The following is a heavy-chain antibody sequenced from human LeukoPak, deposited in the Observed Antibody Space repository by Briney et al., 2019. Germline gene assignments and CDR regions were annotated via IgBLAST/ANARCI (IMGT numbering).Heavy chain of an antibody. J-gene: IGHJ4*02. D-gene: IGHD1-26*01. CDR1: GGSINSCY. V-gene: IGHV4-4*07. CDR2: IYTTGST. Sequence: SETLSLTCTVSGGSINSCYWGWIRQPAGKGLEWIGRIYTTGSTNYNPSLESRVTMSVDTSKNQFSLKLTSVTAADTAMYYCARAGYTISYYSLDYWGQGTLVTVSS. CDR3: ARAGYTISYYSLDY.